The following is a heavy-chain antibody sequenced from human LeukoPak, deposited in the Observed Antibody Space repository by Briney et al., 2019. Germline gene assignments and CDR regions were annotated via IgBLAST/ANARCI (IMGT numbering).Heavy chain of an antibody. J-gene: IGHJ4*02. CDR3: AISPKNTAMVTCDY. D-gene: IGHD5-18*01. V-gene: IGHV3-23*01. Sequence: PGGSLRLSCAASGFTFSSYAMSWVRQAPGKGLEWVSAISGSGGGTYYADSVKGRFTISRDNSKNTLYLQMNSLRAEDTAVYYCAISPKNTAMVTCDYWGQGTLVTVSS. CDR1: GFTFSSYA. CDR2: ISGSGGGT.